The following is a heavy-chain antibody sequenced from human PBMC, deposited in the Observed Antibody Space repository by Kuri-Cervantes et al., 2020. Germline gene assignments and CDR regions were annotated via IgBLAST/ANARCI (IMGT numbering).Heavy chain of an antibody. J-gene: IGHJ4*02. CDR2: ISYDGSNK. V-gene: IGHV3-30-3*01. D-gene: IGHD3-10*01. CDR3: AKEYGSGSYYNRRGGYFDY. CDR1: GFTFSSYA. Sequence: GGSLRLSCAASGFTFSSYAMHWVRQAPGKGLVWVAVISYDGSNKYYADSVKGRFTISRDNSKNTLYLQMNSLRAEDTAVYYCAKEYGSGSYYNRRGGYFDYWGQGTLVTVSS.